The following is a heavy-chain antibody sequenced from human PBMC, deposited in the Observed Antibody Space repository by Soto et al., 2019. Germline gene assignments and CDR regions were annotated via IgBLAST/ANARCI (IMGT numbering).Heavy chain of an antibody. V-gene: IGHV3-23*01. D-gene: IGHD3-3*01. CDR2: GSGSGGST. CDR1: GFAFSSYA. J-gene: IGHJ5*02. CDR3: AKAFYDFWSGYYSSDP. Sequence: GSLRLSCAASGFAFSSYAMSGVRQAPGKGLEWVAAGSGSGGSTYYADSVKGRFTISRDNSKNTLHLQMNSLRAEDTAVYYCAKAFYDFWSGYYSSDPRGQGTVVTVAS.